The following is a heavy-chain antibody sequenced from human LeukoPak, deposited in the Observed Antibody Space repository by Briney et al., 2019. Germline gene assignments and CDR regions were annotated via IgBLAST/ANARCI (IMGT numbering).Heavy chain of an antibody. V-gene: IGHV4-34*01. CDR1: DEPFSGYY. CDR2: INRNGNT. CDR3: ARLVPERFFQLNPEGYYDY. Sequence: SETLSLTCAISDEPFSGYYWGWIRQPPGKGLELIGEINRNGNTDYNPSLKSRVSMSIDTSKNQFSLKLISVTAADTAVYYCARLVPERFFQLNPEGYYDYWGQGTVVTVSS. D-gene: IGHD3-3*01. J-gene: IGHJ4*02.